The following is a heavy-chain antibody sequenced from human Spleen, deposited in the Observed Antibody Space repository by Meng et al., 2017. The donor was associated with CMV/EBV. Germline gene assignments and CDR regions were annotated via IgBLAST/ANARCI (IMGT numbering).Heavy chain of an antibody. J-gene: IGHJ4*02. CDR3: AKDISAAGTLIDY. D-gene: IGHD6-13*01. V-gene: IGHV3-43*01. Sequence: GGSLRLSCAASGFTFSSYSMNWVRQPPGKGLEWVSVISWEGGTTFYADSVKGRFTISRDNSKRSLYLQMDSLRTEDTALYYCAKDISAAGTLIDYWGQGTLVTVSS. CDR1: GFTFSSYS. CDR2: ISWEGGTT.